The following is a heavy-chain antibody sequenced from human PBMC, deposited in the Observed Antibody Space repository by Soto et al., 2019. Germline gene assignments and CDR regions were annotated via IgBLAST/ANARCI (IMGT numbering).Heavy chain of an antibody. J-gene: IGHJ3*02. CDR2: IYPGDSDT. CDR3: ARPLSPGGGYDAFDI. D-gene: IGHD2-15*01. CDR1: GYSFNIYW. V-gene: IGHV5-51*01. Sequence: PGESLKISCKASGYSFNIYWIGWVRQLPGKGLECMGIIYPGDSDTRYSPSFQGQVTISADKSISTAYLQWSSLKASDTAMYYCARPLSPGGGYDAFDIWGQGTMVTVSS.